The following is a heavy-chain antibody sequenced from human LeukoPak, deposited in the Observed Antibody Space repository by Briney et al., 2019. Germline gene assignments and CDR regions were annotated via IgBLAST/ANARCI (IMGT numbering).Heavy chain of an antibody. CDR1: GFTFSTHS. CDR3: ARRASTERGHSYGLDY. CDR2: ISFSGDYI. D-gene: IGHD5-18*01. Sequence: GGSLRLSCAASGFTFSTHSMNWVRQAPGKGLEWVSSISFSGDYIYYADSLKGRITISRDNAKNSLYLQMSSLRAEDSAVYYCARRASTERGHSYGLDYWGQGTLVTVSS. J-gene: IGHJ4*02. V-gene: IGHV3-21*01.